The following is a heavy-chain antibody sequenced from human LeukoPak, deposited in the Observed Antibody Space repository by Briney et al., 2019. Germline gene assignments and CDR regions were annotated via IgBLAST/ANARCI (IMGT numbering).Heavy chain of an antibody. CDR1: GGTFSSYA. D-gene: IGHD3-22*01. V-gene: IGHV1-69*04. Sequence: ASVKVSCKASGGTFSSYAISWVRQAPGQGLEWMGRIIPILGTANYAQKFQGRVTITADKSTSTAYMELSSLRSEDTAVYYCASSENYYDSSGYLTKFDYWGQGTLVTVSS. CDR3: ASSENYYDSSGYLTKFDY. CDR2: IIPILGTA. J-gene: IGHJ4*02.